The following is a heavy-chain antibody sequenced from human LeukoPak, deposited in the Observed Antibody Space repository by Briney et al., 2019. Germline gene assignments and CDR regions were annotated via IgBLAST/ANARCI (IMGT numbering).Heavy chain of an antibody. Sequence: GGSLRLSCAASGFTFSGHWMSWVRQAPGKGLEWVANINQGGSDKYYVDSVKGRFTISRDNANNLLYLQMNSLRGEDTAVYYCTRDRSRAEDDWGQGTLVSVSS. CDR2: INQGGSDK. D-gene: IGHD1-14*01. J-gene: IGHJ4*02. CDR3: TRDRSRAEDD. CDR1: GFTFSGHW. V-gene: IGHV3-7*01.